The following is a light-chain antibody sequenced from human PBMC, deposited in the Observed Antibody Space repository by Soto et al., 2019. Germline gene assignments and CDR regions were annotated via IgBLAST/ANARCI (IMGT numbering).Light chain of an antibody. CDR2: GAS. V-gene: IGKV3-20*01. J-gene: IGKJ4*01. Sequence: EIVLTQSPGTLSLSPGERATLSCRASQSVSSSFLAWYQQKPGQAPRLLIYGASSRATGIPDRFSGSGSGTDFTLTISRLEPEDVAVYYCQHYCSSPLTFGGGTNVQIK. CDR1: QSVSSSF. CDR3: QHYCSSPLT.